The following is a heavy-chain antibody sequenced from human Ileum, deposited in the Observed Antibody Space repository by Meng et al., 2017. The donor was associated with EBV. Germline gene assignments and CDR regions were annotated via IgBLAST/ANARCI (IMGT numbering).Heavy chain of an antibody. CDR3: ARGRGYGDYGSLY. CDR2: INHSGST. D-gene: IGHD4-17*01. Sequence: QGTAQQWGAGWLNPSETLSPTCAVYGGSFSGYYWSWIRQPPGKGLEWIGEINHSGSTNYNPSLKSRVTISVDTSKNQFSLKLGSVTAADTAVYYCARGRGYGDYGSLYWGQGTLVTVSS. V-gene: IGHV4-34*01. CDR1: GGSFSGYY. J-gene: IGHJ4*02.